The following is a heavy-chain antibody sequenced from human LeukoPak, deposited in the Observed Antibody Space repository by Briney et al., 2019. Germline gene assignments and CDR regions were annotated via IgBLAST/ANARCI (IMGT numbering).Heavy chain of an antibody. CDR3: SREGAVDTAMGYED. J-gene: IGHJ4*02. CDR1: GGSISGSSYY. Sequence: PSETLSLTCTVSGGSISGSSYYWGWLRQPPGKGLEWIGSIYYSGSTIYSPPLKSRVTISIDTSKNQFSLKLSSVTAADTAVYYCSREGAVDTAMGYEDWGQGTLVTVSS. CDR2: IYYSGST. D-gene: IGHD5-18*01. V-gene: IGHV4-39*07.